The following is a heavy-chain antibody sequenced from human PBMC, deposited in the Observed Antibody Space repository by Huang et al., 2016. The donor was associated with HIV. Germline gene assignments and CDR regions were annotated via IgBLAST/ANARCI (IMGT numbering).Heavy chain of an antibody. J-gene: IGHJ4*02. V-gene: IGHV4-39*01. D-gene: IGHD3-10*01. CDR1: GGSISSTSYY. CDR3: ARRPFFYGSGSYPLFDY. Sequence: QLQPQESGPRLVKPSETLSLTCTVSGGSISSTSYYWGWIRQPPGMGLEWIGNIYYSGTTYYNPSLKSRVTISVDTSKNQFSLKLSSVTAADTAVYYCARRPFFYGSGSYPLFDYWGQGTLVTVSS. CDR2: IYYSGTT.